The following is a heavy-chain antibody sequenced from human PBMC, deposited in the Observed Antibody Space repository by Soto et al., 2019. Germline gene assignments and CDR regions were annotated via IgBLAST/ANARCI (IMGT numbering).Heavy chain of an antibody. D-gene: IGHD2-2*01. Sequence: GGSLRLSCAASGFTFDDYAMHWVRQAPGKGLEWVSGISWNSGSIGYADSVKGRFTISRDNAKNSLYLQMNSLRAEDTALYYWARLGYCSSTSCKLVPDTYYYYYYMDVWGKGTTVTVSS. CDR3: ARLGYCSSTSCKLVPDTYYYYYYMDV. CDR2: ISWNSGSI. CDR1: GFTFDDYA. J-gene: IGHJ6*03. V-gene: IGHV3-9*01.